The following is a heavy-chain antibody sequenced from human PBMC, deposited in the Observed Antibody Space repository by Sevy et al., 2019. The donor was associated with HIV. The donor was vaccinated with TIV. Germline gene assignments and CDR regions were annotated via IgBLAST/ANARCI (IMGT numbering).Heavy chain of an antibody. CDR1: GFTFSSYA. CDR2: ISGSGGST. V-gene: IGHV3-23*01. J-gene: IGHJ6*02. CDR3: AKVRYSSGWYHPGENYYYYGMDV. Sequence: GGLRLSCAASGFTFSSYAMSWVRQAPGKGLEWVSAISGSGGSTYYADSVKGRFTISRDNSKNTLYLQMNSLRAEDTAVYYCAKVRYSSGWYHPGENYYYYGMDVWGQGTTVTVSS. D-gene: IGHD6-19*01.